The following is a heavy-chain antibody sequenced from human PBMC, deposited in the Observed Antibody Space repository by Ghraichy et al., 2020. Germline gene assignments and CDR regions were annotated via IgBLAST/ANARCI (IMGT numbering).Heavy chain of an antibody. CDR3: ARDATSYLDSSGYYYISDAFDI. Sequence: VSSISSSISYIYSADSVTGRFTISRDNAKNSLYLQMNSLRAEDTAVYYCARDATSYLDSSGYYYISDAFDIWGQGTMVTVSS. V-gene: IGHV3-21*01. D-gene: IGHD3-22*01. J-gene: IGHJ3*02. CDR2: ISSSISYI.